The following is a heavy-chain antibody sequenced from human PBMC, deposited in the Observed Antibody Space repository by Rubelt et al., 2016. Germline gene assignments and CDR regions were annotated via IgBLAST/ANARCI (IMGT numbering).Heavy chain of an antibody. D-gene: IGHD6-6*01. J-gene: IGHJ6*03. Sequence: GGGLVQPGGSLRLSCAASGFIFSNYWMSWVRQAPGKGLEWVSSISSSSSYIYYADSVKGRFTISSDNAKNSLYLQMNSLRAEDTAVYYCASLYSSSSYYYYYMDVWGKGTTVTVSS. CDR1: GFIFSNYW. CDR2: ISSSSSYI. CDR3: ASLYSSSSYYYYYMDV. V-gene: IGHV3-21*01.